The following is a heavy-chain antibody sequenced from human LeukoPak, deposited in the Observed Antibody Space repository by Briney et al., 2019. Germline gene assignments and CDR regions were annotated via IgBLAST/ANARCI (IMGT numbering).Heavy chain of an antibody. CDR2: IPYDGSQN. V-gene: IGHV3-30*04. CDR3: TREGRCKAQHLFDY. J-gene: IGHJ4*02. D-gene: IGHD2-15*01. Sequence: GGSLRLSCAASDFPFIGYTMHWVRQAPGKGLEWVAGIPYDGSQNSYADSVKGRFSISRDNSKSALYLQLSSLRPEDTAVYYCTREGRCKAQHLFDYWGQGTMVTVSS. CDR1: DFPFIGYT.